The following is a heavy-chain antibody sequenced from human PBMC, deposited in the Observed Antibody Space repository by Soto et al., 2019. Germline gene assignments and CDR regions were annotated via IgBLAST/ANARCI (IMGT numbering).Heavy chain of an antibody. CDR1: GGTFSSYA. Sequence: ASVKVSCKASGGTFSSYAISWVRQAPGQGLEWMGGIIPIFGTANYAQKFQGRVTITADESTSTAYMELSSLRSEDTAVYYCARDEYSSSSVSFYYYYGMDVWGQGTTVTVSS. D-gene: IGHD6-6*01. CDR2: IIPIFGTA. J-gene: IGHJ6*02. V-gene: IGHV1-69*13. CDR3: ARDEYSSSSVSFYYYYGMDV.